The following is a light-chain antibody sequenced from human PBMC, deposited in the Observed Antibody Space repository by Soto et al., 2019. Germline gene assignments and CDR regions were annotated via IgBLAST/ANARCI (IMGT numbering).Light chain of an antibody. Sequence: QSALTQPPSASGSLGQSITISCTGTSSDVGGNKYVSWYQQHPGKAPKLMIYDVTKRPSGVPDRFSGSKSGNTASLTVSGLQAEDEPDYYSSSYAGKVSFGGGTKLTVL. CDR1: SSDVGGNKY. J-gene: IGLJ2*01. CDR2: DVT. V-gene: IGLV2-8*01. CDR3: SSYAGKVS.